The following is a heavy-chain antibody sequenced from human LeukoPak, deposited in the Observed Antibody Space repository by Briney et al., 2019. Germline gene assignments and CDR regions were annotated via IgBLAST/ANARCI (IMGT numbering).Heavy chain of an antibody. Sequence: PGGSLRLSCAASGFTFSNYWMHWVRQAPGKGLEWVANIKQNGSEKYYVDAVKGRFTISRDNLKNSVYLQMNSLRVEGTAMYYCVGGLIAASGNWGQGTLVTVSS. D-gene: IGHD2-15*01. CDR1: GFTFSNYW. CDR3: VGGLIAASGN. J-gene: IGHJ4*02. CDR2: IKQNGSEK. V-gene: IGHV3-7*03.